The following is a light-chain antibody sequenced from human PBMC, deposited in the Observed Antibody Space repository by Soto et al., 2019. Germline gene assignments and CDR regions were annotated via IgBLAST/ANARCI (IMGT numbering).Light chain of an antibody. CDR3: QQSYSTGALT. CDR1: QSISSY. V-gene: IGKV1-39*01. J-gene: IGKJ4*01. Sequence: DIQMTQSPSSLSASVGDRVTITCRASQSISSYLNWYQQKPGKAPKLLIYAASSLQSGVPSRFSGSGSGTEFTLTISSLQPEDFATYYCQQSYSTGALTFGGGTKVEIK. CDR2: AAS.